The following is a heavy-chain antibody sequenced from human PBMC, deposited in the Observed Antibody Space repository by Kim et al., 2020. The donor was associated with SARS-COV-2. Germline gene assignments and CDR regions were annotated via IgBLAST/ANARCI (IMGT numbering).Heavy chain of an antibody. CDR3: ARGLLGILAALDY. V-gene: IGHV4-4*09. Sequence: SETLSPTCLVSGGSISNHYWSWIRQPPGRGLEWLGYMYSSGAKNYHPSLKSRVTMSLDTSKNQFSLKLTSVTTEDTAVYYCARGLLGILAALDYWG. CDR2: MYSSGAK. J-gene: IGHJ4*01. CDR1: GGSISNHY. D-gene: IGHD2-15*01.